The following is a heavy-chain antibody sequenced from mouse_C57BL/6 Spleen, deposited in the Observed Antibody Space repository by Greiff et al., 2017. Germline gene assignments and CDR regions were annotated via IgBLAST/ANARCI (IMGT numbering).Heavy chain of an antibody. V-gene: IGHV1-5*01. CDR3: TGYYGSSYVENY. J-gene: IGHJ2*01. D-gene: IGHD1-1*01. CDR2: IYPGNSDT. Sequence: EVMLVESGTVLARPGASVKMSCKTSGYTFTSYWMHWVKQRPGQGLEWIGAIYPGNSDTSYNQKFKGKAKLTAVTSASTAYMELSSLTNEDSAVYYCTGYYGSSYVENYWGQGTTLTVSS. CDR1: GYTFTSYW.